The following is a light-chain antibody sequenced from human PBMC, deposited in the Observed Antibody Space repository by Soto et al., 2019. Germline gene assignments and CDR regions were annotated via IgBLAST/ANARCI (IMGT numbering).Light chain of an antibody. CDR2: EVV. CDR3: KSYAGSSTYV. Sequence: SYELTQPPSVSVSPGQTARITCSGDALPKQYAYWYQHHPGKAPRLIIYEVVQRPSGVPDRFSGSKSGNTASLTVSGLQAADEADYFCKSYAGSSTYVFGSGTKVTVL. V-gene: IGLV3-25*02. CDR1: ALPKQY. J-gene: IGLJ1*01.